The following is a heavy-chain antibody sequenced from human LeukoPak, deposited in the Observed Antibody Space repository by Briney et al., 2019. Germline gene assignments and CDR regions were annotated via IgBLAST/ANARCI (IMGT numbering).Heavy chain of an antibody. J-gene: IGHJ4*02. V-gene: IGHV4-34*01. CDR3: ARGFDRTTYFDY. CDR2: INHSGST. D-gene: IGHD1-7*01. Sequence: SETLSLTYAVYGGSFSGYYWSWIRQPPGKGLEWIGEINHSGSTNYNPSLKSRVTISVDSSKNQFSLKLSSVTAADTAVYYCARGFDRTTYFDYWGQGTLVTVSS. CDR1: GGSFSGYY.